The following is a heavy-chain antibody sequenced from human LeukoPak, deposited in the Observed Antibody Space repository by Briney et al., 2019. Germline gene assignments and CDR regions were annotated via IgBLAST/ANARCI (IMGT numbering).Heavy chain of an antibody. D-gene: IGHD5-24*01. Sequence: GGSLRLSCAAPGFTFSSHTMHWVRQAPGKGLKWVAIISFAGSNKLYAGSVKGRFAISRDNSKNTLYLQMNSLRPEDTAVYYCARDPRWLKWFDYWGQGTQVTVSS. CDR3: ARDPRWLKWFDY. CDR1: GFTFSSHT. J-gene: IGHJ4*02. CDR2: ISFAGSNK. V-gene: IGHV3-30*09.